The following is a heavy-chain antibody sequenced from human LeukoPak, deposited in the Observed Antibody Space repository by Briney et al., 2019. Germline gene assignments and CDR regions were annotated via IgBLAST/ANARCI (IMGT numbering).Heavy chain of an antibody. V-gene: IGHV4-59*01. D-gene: IGHD5-12*01. CDR3: SRAGRGVAPNFDS. J-gene: IGHJ4*02. CDR2: IYYNGNT. Sequence: SETLSLTCTVSGGSINNYYWNRIRQPPGKGLEWIGYIYYNGNTNYNPSLRSRVTILLDTSDNQFSLKLNSVTAADTAVYYCSRAGRGVAPNFDSWGQGTLVTVSS. CDR1: GGSINNYY.